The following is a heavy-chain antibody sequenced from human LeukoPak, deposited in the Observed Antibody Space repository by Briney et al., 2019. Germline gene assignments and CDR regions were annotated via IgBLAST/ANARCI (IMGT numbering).Heavy chain of an antibody. CDR2: ISSNGGST. V-gene: IGHV3-64*01. CDR3: ARERRIRGITMIVIGGSFFDY. Sequence: GGSLRLSCAASGFTFSSYAMHWVRQAPGKGLEYVSAISSNGGSTYYANSVKGRFTISRDNAKNSLYLQMNSLRAEDTAVYCCARERRIRGITMIVIGGSFFDYWGQGTLVTVSS. D-gene: IGHD3-22*01. CDR1: GFTFSSYA. J-gene: IGHJ4*02.